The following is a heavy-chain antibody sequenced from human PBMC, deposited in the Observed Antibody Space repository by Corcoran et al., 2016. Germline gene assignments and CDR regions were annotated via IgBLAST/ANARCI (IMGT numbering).Heavy chain of an antibody. CDR2: INPSGGST. CDR3: ARDEKFSGSRYYYYGMDV. Sequence: QVQLVQSGAEVKKPGASVKVSCKASGYTFTSYYMHWVRQAPGQGLEWMGIINPSGGSTSYAQKFQGRVTMTRDTSTSTVYMELRSLRSDDTAVYYCARDEKFSGSRYYYYGMDVWGQGTTVTVSS. D-gene: IGHD5-18*01. CDR1: GYTFTSYY. J-gene: IGHJ6*02. V-gene: IGHV1-46*01.